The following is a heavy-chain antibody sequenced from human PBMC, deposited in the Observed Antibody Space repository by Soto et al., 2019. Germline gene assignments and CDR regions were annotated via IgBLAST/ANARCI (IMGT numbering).Heavy chain of an antibody. Sequence: EVQLLESGGGLVQPGGSLRLSCAASGFTFSSYAMSWVRQAPGKGLECVSAISGSGGSTYYADSVKGRFTISRDNSKNPLYLQMNSLRAEDTAVYYCAKESLDYYDSSGLDYWGQGTLVTVSS. CDR2: ISGSGGST. CDR3: AKESLDYYDSSGLDY. CDR1: GFTFSSYA. D-gene: IGHD3-22*01. J-gene: IGHJ4*02. V-gene: IGHV3-23*01.